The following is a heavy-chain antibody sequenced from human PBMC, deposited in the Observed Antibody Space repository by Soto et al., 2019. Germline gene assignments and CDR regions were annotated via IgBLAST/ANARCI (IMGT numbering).Heavy chain of an antibody. CDR2: IYYSGST. J-gene: IGHJ3*02. D-gene: IGHD3-16*01. CDR3: AREGWAGMRPSAFDI. V-gene: IGHV4-59*01. CDR1: GGSISSYY. Sequence: QVQLQESGPGLVKPSETLSLTCTVSGGSISSYYWSWIRQPPGKGLEWIGYIYYSGSTNYNPSLKSRVTISVDTSKNQFSLKLSSVTAADTAVYYCAREGWAGMRPSAFDIWGQGTMVTVSS.